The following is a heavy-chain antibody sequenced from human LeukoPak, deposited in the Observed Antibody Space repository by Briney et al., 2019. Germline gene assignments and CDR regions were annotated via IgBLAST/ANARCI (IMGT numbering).Heavy chain of an antibody. CDR3: ARGIAVAENWFDP. Sequence: ASVTVSCKASGYTFTGYYMHWVRQAPGQGLEWMGWINPNSGGTNYAQKFQGRVTITRDTSASTAYMDLSSLRSEDTAVYYCARGIAVAENWFDPWGQGTLVTVSS. J-gene: IGHJ5*02. CDR1: GYTFTGYY. D-gene: IGHD6-19*01. V-gene: IGHV1-2*02. CDR2: INPNSGGT.